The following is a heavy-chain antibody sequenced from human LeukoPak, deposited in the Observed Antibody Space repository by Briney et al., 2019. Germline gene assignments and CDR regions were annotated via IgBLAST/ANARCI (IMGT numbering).Heavy chain of an antibody. CDR2: FDPEDGET. V-gene: IGHV1-24*01. CDR1: GYTLTELS. CDR3: ATLPSIAVAGTGPYYFDY. J-gene: IGHJ4*02. D-gene: IGHD6-19*01. Sequence: ASVKVSCKVSGYTLTELSMHWVRQAPGKGLEWMGGFDPEDGETIYAQKFQSRVTMTEDTSTDTAYMELSSLRSEDTAVYYCATLPSIAVAGTGPYYFDYWGQGTLVTVSS.